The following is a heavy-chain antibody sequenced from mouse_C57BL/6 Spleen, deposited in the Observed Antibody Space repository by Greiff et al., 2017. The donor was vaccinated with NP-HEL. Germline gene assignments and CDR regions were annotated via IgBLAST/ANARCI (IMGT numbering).Heavy chain of an antibody. D-gene: IGHD4-1*01. CDR3: TPLDYYAMDY. V-gene: IGHV14-4*01. CDR2: IDPENGDT. Sequence: VQLQQSGAELVRPGASVKLSCTASGFNIKDDYMHWVKQRPEQGLEWIGWIDPENGDTEYASKFQGKAPITADTSSNTAYLQLSSLTSEDTAVYYCTPLDYYAMDYWGQGTSVTVSS. CDR1: GFNIKDDY. J-gene: IGHJ4*01.